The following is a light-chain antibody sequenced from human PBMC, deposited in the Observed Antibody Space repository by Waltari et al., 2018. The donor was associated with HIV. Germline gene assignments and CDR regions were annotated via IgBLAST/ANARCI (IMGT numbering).Light chain of an antibody. V-gene: IGKV3-15*01. CDR2: GAS. J-gene: IGKJ5*01. CDR1: QRIDSD. Sequence: MVMTQSPASLSVSLGESVTLSCRASQRIDSDLAWYQQKPGQAPRLLIYGASTRATGIPARFRGSGSGTDFTLTISSLQSEDFAVYYCQQYNNWPPITFGQGTRLEIK. CDR3: QQYNNWPPIT.